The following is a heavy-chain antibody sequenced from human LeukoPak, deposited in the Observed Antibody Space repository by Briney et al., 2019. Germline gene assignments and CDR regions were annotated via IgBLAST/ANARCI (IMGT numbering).Heavy chain of an antibody. CDR3: AKATGYLL. V-gene: IGHV3-23*01. J-gene: IGHJ4*02. Sequence: GGSLRLSCAASGFTFTNYAMTWVRQAPGKGLEWVSSISASGVMTYYADSVKGRFTVSRDNSENTLFLRMNSLRAEDTAVYYCAKATGYLLWGQGTLVIVSS. CDR1: GFTFTNYA. CDR2: ISASGVMT. D-gene: IGHD1-14*01.